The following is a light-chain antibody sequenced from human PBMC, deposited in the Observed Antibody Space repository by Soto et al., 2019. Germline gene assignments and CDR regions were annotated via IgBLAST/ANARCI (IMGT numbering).Light chain of an antibody. J-gene: IGKJ2*01. CDR3: QQYNSRPPMYT. V-gene: IGKV3-15*01. Sequence: EIVMTQSPATLSVSPGERATLSCRASQRVSSNLAWYQQKPGQAPRLLIYGASTMATGIPARFSGSGSGTEFTLTISSLQSEDFAVYYCQQYNSRPPMYTFGQGTKLEIK. CDR2: GAS. CDR1: QRVSSN.